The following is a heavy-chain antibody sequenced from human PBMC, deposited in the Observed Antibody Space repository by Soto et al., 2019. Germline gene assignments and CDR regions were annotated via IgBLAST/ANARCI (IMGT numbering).Heavy chain of an antibody. CDR2: ISYDGSNK. CDR1: GFTFSSYG. D-gene: IGHD6-19*01. CDR3: AKDRGWLAERYYYGMDV. V-gene: IGHV3-30*18. J-gene: IGHJ6*02. Sequence: QVQLVESGGGVVQPGRSLRLSCAASGFTFSSYGMHWVRQAPGKGLEWVAVISYDGSNKYYADSVKGRFTISRDNSKNTLYLQMNSLRAEDTAVYYCAKDRGWLAERYYYGMDVWGQVTTVTVSS.